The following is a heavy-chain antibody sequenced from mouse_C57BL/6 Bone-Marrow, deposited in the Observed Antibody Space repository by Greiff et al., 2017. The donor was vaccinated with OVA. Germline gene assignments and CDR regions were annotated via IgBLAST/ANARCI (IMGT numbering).Heavy chain of an antibody. J-gene: IGHJ2*01. D-gene: IGHD1-3*01. CDR2: IRNKANGYTT. CDR3: ARTTVGFDY. Sequence: EVKVVESGGGLVQPGGSLSLSCAASGFTFTDYYMSWVRQPPGKALEWLGFIRNKANGYTTEYSASVKGRFTISRDNSQSILYLQMNALRAEDSATYYCARTTVGFDYWGQGTTLTVSS. CDR1: GFTFTDYY. V-gene: IGHV7-3*01.